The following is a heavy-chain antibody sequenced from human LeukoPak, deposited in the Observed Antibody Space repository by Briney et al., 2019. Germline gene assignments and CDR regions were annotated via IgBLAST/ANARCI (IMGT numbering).Heavy chain of an antibody. D-gene: IGHD3-10*01. CDR2: IFFTGRT. V-gene: IGHV4-31*03. CDR3: ARDRASGMDF. Sequence: PSETLSLTCTVSGYSVNSGAHYWSWIRQYPGKGLEWIGQIFFTGRTDYNPSLKSRLTISIDTSKNQFSMELSSVSVADTATYFCARDRASGMDFWSQGTLVTVSS. CDR1: GYSVNSGAHY. J-gene: IGHJ4*02.